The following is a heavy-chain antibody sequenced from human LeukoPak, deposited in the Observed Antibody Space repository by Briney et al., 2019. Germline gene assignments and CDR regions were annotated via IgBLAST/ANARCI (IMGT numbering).Heavy chain of an antibody. V-gene: IGHV3-20*04. J-gene: IGHJ4*02. D-gene: IGHD1-26*01. CDR3: AKKWDLFEY. CDR1: GFTFDDYG. CDR2: INWNGGST. Sequence: PGGSLRLSCAASGFTFDDYGMSWVRQAPGKGLEWVSGINWNGGSTGYADSVKGRFTISRDNSKNTLYLQMNSLRAEDTAMYYCAKKWDLFEYWGQGTLVTVSS.